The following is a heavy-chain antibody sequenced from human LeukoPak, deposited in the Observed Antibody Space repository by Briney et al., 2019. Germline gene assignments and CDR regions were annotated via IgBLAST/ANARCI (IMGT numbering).Heavy chain of an antibody. D-gene: IGHD2-15*01. J-gene: IGHJ5*02. CDR1: GYTLTELS. V-gene: IGHV1-24*01. Sequence: ASVKVSCKVSGYTLTELSMHWVRQAPGKGLEWMGGFDPDDGETIYAQKFQGRVTMTEDTSTDTAYMELSSLRSEDTAVYYCATAPIVAATSPWFDPWGQGTLVTVSS. CDR3: ATAPIVAATSPWFDP. CDR2: FDPDDGET.